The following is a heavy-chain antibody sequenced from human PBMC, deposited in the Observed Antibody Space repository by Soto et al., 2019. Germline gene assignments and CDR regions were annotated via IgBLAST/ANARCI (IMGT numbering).Heavy chain of an antibody. J-gene: IGHJ4*02. CDR3: ARDFGMGRIVVVPAAMVH. D-gene: IGHD2-2*01. CDR1: GYTFTSYG. V-gene: IGHV1-18*01. Sequence: QVQLVQSGAEVKKPGASVKVSCKASGYTFTSYGISWVRQAPGQGLEWLGWISAYNGNTNYAQKLQGRVTMTTDTSTSTAYMELRSLRSDDTAVYYCARDFGMGRIVVVPAAMVHWGQGTLVTVSS. CDR2: ISAYNGNT.